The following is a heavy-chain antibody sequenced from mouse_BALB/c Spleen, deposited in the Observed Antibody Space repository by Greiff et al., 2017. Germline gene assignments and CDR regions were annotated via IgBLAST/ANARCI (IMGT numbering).Heavy chain of an antibody. CDR1: GFTFSSYT. Sequence: EVQLQESGGGLVKPGGSLKLSCAASGFTFSSYTMSWVRQTPEKRLEWVATISSGGSYTYYPDSVKGRFTISRDNAKNTLYLQMSSLKSEDTAMYYCARRVLYGNYDAMDYWGQGTSVTVSS. J-gene: IGHJ4*01. D-gene: IGHD2-1*01. CDR2: ISSGGSYT. CDR3: ARRVLYGNYDAMDY. V-gene: IGHV5-9-3*01.